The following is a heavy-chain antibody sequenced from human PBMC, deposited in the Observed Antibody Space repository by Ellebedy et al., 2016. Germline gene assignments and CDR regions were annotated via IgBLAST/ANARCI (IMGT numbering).Heavy chain of an antibody. CDR2: ITGSGVDST. CDR3: ANGYFGL. D-gene: IGHD3-9*01. J-gene: IGHJ4*02. CDR1: GFTFSSYA. Sequence: GESLKISXAASGFTFSSYAMSWVRQAPGKGLEWVSGITGSGVDSTDHADSVKGRFTISRDNSKNTLYLQMNSLRAEDTAVYYCANGYFGLWGQGTLVTVSS. V-gene: IGHV3-23*01.